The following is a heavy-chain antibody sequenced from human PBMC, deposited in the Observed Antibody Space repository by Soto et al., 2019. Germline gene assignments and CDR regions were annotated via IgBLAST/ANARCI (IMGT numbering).Heavy chain of an antibody. V-gene: IGHV3-7*05. CDR2: IKEAGSDK. J-gene: IGHJ4*02. CDR1: GFTSSNYW. CDR3: ARGTWNSALIDC. Sequence: PGGSLRLSCAVSGFTSSNYWMSWVLQAPGKGVERVATIKEAGSDKYDVDSVKGRFSISRDNGKNSLYLQMNSLRAEDTAVYYCARGTWNSALIDCWGQGTVVTVSS. D-gene: IGHD1-7*01.